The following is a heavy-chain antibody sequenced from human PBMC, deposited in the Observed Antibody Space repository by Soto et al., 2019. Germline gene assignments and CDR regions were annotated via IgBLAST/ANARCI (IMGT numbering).Heavy chain of an antibody. V-gene: IGHV1-69*05. Sequence: SVKVSCKASGGTFSSYAISWVRQAPGQGLEWMGGIIPIFGTANYAQKFQGRVTITTDESTSTAYMELSSLRSEDTAVYYCERDTTLHGPFYYYYYMDVWGKGTTVTVSS. CDR2: IIPIFGTA. J-gene: IGHJ6*03. CDR3: ERDTTLHGPFYYYYYMDV. CDR1: GGTFSSYA. D-gene: IGHD1-26*01.